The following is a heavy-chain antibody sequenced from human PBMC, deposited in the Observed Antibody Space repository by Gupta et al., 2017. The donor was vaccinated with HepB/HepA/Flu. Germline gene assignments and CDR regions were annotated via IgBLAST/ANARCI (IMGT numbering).Heavy chain of an antibody. Sequence: VQLVESGGGLVQLGGSLRLSCAASGFTFNSHWMSWVRQAPGKGLEWVASIKQDGSETYNVDSVKGRFTISRDNARNSLDLQMSSLRADDTALYYCARVPTYGSRTDYFDYWGQGILVTVSS. J-gene: IGHJ4*02. CDR3: ARVPTYGSRTDYFDY. V-gene: IGHV3-7*04. CDR1: GFTFNSHW. D-gene: IGHD3-10*01. CDR2: IKQDGSET.